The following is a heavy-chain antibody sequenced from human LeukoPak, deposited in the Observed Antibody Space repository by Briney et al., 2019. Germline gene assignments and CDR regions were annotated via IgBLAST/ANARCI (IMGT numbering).Heavy chain of an antibody. Sequence: SETLSLTCTVSGGSISSYSSYWGWIRQPPGKGLEWIGSIYYSGSTYYNPSLKSRVTISVDTSKNQFSLQLNSVTAADTAVYYCARHASQSGSYLRWFDPWGQGTLVTVSS. J-gene: IGHJ5*02. D-gene: IGHD1-26*01. CDR3: ARHASQSGSYLRWFDP. CDR1: GGSISSYSSY. CDR2: IYYSGST. V-gene: IGHV4-39*01.